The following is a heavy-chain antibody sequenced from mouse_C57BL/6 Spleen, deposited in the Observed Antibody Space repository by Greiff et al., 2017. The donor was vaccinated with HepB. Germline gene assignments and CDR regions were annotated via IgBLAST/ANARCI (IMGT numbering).Heavy chain of an antibody. Sequence: LVESGAELARPGASVKLSCKASGYTFTSYGISWVKQRTGQGLEWIGEIYPRSGNTYYNEKFKGKATLTADKSSSTAYMELRSLTSEDSAVYFCAREGAYYGNYDYYAMDYWGQGTSVTVSS. J-gene: IGHJ4*01. CDR3: AREGAYYGNYDYYAMDY. CDR2: IYPRSGNT. D-gene: IGHD2-10*01. CDR1: GYTFTSYG. V-gene: IGHV1-81*01.